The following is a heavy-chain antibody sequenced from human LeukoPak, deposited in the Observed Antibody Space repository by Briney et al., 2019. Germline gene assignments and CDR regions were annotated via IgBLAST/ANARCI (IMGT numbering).Heavy chain of an antibody. J-gene: IGHJ6*02. CDR2: IYYSGST. V-gene: IGHV4-59*01. Sequence: SETLSLTCTVCGGSISSYYWSWIRQPTGKGLEWIGYIYYSGSTNYNPSLKSRVTISVDTSKNQFSLKLSSVTAADTAVYYCARDLGSGRGYYYGMDVWGQGTTVTVSS. CDR3: ARDLGSGRGYYYGMDV. CDR1: GGSISSYY. D-gene: IGHD3-10*01.